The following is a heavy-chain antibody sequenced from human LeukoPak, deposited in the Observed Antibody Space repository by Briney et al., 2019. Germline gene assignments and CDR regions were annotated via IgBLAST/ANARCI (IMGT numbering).Heavy chain of an antibody. Sequence: GGSLRLSCAASGFTFSNAWMNWVRQAPGKGLEWVGRIKGKTDGGTTDYAAPVKGRFTISRDDSKNTLYLQMNSLRAEGTAVYYCARDTIFDACDIWGQGTMVTVSS. D-gene: IGHD3-3*01. CDR2: IKGKTDGGTT. CDR3: ARDTIFDACDI. J-gene: IGHJ3*02. V-gene: IGHV3-15*07. CDR1: GFTFSNAW.